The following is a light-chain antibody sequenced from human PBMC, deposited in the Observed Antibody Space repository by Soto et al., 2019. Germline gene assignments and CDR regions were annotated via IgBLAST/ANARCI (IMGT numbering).Light chain of an antibody. CDR2: DAS. CDR1: QSVSSY. J-gene: IGKJ4*01. V-gene: IGKV3-11*01. CDR3: QQRSNWPFT. Sequence: EIVLTQSPATLPLSPGERATLSCRASQSVSSYLAWYQQKPGQAPRLLIYDASNRATGIPARFSGSGSGTDFTLTISSLEPEDFAVYYCQQRSNWPFTFGGGTKV.